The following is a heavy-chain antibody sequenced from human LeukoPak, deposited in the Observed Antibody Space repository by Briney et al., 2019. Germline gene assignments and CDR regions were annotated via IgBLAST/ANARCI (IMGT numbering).Heavy chain of an antibody. D-gene: IGHD1-1*01. CDR2: IYSGGST. V-gene: IGHV3-66*02. CDR3: ATLGWNRYYYYYMDV. J-gene: IGHJ6*03. Sequence: PGGSLRLSCAASGFTVSSNYMSWVRQAPGQGLEWVSVIYSGGSTYYADSVKGRFTISRDNSKNTLYLQMNSLRAEDTAVYYCATLGWNRYYYYYMDVWGKGTTVTVSS. CDR1: GFTVSSNY.